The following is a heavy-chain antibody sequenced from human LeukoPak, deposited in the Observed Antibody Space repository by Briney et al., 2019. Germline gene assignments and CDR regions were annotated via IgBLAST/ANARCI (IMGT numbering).Heavy chain of an antibody. CDR1: GYTFTSYY. CDR2: IIPILGIA. V-gene: IGHV1-69*04. J-gene: IGHJ4*02. D-gene: IGHD3-22*01. CDR3: ARGRYYDSSGYYYYFDY. Sequence: SVKVSCKASGYTFTSYYMHWVRQAPGQGLEWMGRIIPILGIANYAQKFQGRVTITADKSTSTAYMELSSLRSEDTAVYYCARGRYYDSSGYYYYFDYWGQGTLVTVSS.